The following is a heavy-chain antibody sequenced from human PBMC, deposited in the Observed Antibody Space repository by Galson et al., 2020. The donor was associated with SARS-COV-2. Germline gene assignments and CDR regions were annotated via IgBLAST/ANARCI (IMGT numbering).Heavy chain of an antibody. CDR3: ARLSNPPSQYYFDY. V-gene: IGHV3-11*06. D-gene: IGHD4-4*01. J-gene: IGHJ4*02. CDR1: GFTIRDYY. Sequence: GYRKILCAAPGFTIRDYYMSWIRQAPGKGLEWVSYISSSSSYTNYADSVKGRFTISRDNAKNSLYLQMNSLRAEDTAVYYCARLSNPPSQYYFDYWGQGTLVTVSS. CDR2: ISSSSSYT.